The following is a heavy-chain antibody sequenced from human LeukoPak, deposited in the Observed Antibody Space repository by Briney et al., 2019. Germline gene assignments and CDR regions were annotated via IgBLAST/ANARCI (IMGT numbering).Heavy chain of an antibody. J-gene: IGHJ4*02. Sequence: ASVNVSCKASGYTFTSYGISWVRQAPGLGLEWMGWISAYNGNTNYAQKLQGRVTMTTDTSTSTAYMELRSLRSDDTAVYYCARAHYDILTGYYSAMGRAYDYWGQGTLVTVSS. CDR2: ISAYNGNT. CDR1: GYTFTSYG. D-gene: IGHD3-9*01. CDR3: ARAHYDILTGYYSAMGRAYDY. V-gene: IGHV1-18*01.